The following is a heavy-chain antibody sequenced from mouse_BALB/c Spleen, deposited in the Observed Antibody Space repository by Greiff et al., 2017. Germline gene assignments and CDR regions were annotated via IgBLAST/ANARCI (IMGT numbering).Heavy chain of an antibody. J-gene: IGHJ4*01. CDR3: ARHYGYDDAMDY. CDR1: GFSLTSYG. CDR2: IWAGGST. Sequence: QVQLKESGPGLVAPSQSLSITCTVSGFSLTSYGVHWVRQPPGKGLEWLGVIWAGGSTNYNSALMSRLSISKDNSKSQVFLKMNSLQTDDTAMYYCARHYGYDDAMDYWGQGTSVTVSS. V-gene: IGHV2-9*02. D-gene: IGHD2-2*01.